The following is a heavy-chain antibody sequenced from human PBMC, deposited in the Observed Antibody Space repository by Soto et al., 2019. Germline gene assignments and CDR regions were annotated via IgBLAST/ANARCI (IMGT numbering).Heavy chain of an antibody. Sequence: QVQLQESGPGLVKPSGPLSLTCAVSGGSISSSNWWSWVRQPPGKGLEWFGEIYHSGSTNYNPCLKSRVTISVDKSKNQFSLKLSSVTAADTAVYYCARSPDSSGYYPRWYYYGMDVWGQGTTVTVSS. J-gene: IGHJ6*02. D-gene: IGHD3-22*01. V-gene: IGHV4-4*02. CDR2: IYHSGST. CDR1: GGSISSSNW. CDR3: ARSPDSSGYYPRWYYYGMDV.